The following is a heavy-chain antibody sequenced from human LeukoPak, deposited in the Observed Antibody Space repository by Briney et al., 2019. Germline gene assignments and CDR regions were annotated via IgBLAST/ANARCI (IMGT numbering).Heavy chain of an antibody. Sequence: ASVKVSCKASGGTFSSYAISWVRQAPGQGLEWMGGIIPIFGTANYAQKFQGRVTITADESTSTAYMELSSLRSEDTAVYYCARDSAIVVPAAPAWEQQLVIRYYGMDVWGKGTTVTVSS. J-gene: IGHJ6*04. CDR1: GGTFSSYA. V-gene: IGHV1-69*13. CDR3: ARDSAIVVPAAPAWEQQLVIRYYGMDV. CDR2: IIPIFGTA. D-gene: IGHD2-2*01.